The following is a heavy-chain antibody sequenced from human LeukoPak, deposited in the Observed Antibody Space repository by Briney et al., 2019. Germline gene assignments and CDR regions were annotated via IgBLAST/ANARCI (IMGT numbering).Heavy chain of an antibody. CDR3: ARDLDYYDSSGYYSFDY. J-gene: IGHJ4*02. V-gene: IGHV4-61*02. D-gene: IGHD3-22*01. CDR2: IYPSGNT. Sequence: PSETLSLTCTVSGDSISNSRHYWSWIRQPAGKALEWIGRIYPSGNTNYNPSLKSRVSISLDTSKNQFSLNLKSVTAADTAMYYCARDLDYYDSSGYYSFDYWGQGTLVTVSS. CDR1: GDSISNSRHY.